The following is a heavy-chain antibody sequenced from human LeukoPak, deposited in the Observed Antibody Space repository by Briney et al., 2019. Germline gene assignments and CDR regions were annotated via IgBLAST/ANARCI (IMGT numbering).Heavy chain of an antibody. J-gene: IGHJ5*02. CDR1: GGSVSGYY. CDR3: ARSHYYDSSGSHNNWFDP. V-gene: IGHV4-34*01. Sequence: SETLSLTCAVYGGSVSGYYWSWIRQPPGKGLEWIGEINHTGSTNYNPSLKSRVTISVDTSKNQFSLKLSSVTAADTAIYYCARSHYYDSSGSHNNWFDPWGQGTLVTVSS. D-gene: IGHD3-22*01. CDR2: INHTGST.